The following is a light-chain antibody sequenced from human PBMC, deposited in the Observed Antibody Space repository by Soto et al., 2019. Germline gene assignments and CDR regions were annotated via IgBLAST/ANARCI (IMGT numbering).Light chain of an antibody. CDR1: QSVSSN. CDR3: QQRSNWTPEVT. Sequence: ELVMTQSPATLSVSPGERASLSCRASQSVSSNLAWYQQKPGQAPRLLIYGASTRATGIPARFSGSGSGTEFTLTISSLQSVDFAVYYCQQRSNWTPEVTFGQGTRLEIK. V-gene: IGKV3-15*01. J-gene: IGKJ5*01. CDR2: GAS.